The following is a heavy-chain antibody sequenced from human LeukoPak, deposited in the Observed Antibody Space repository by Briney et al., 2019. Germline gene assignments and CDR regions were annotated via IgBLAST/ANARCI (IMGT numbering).Heavy chain of an antibody. V-gene: IGHV4-34*01. J-gene: IGHJ6*03. D-gene: IGHD3-22*01. CDR1: GGSFSGYY. Sequence: SETLSLTCAVYGGSFSGYYWSWIRQPPGKGLEWIGEINHSGSTNYNPSLKSRVTISVDTSKNQFSLKLSSVTAADTAVYYCARLSYYYDSIGQYYYYYYYMDVWGKGTTVTISS. CDR2: INHSGST. CDR3: ARLSYYYDSIGQYYYYYYYMDV.